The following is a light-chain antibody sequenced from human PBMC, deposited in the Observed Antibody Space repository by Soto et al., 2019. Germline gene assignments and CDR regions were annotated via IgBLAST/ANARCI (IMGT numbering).Light chain of an antibody. V-gene: IGLV2-14*03. Sequence: QSVLTQPASVSGSPGQSITISCSGTSSDVGGYKYVSWYQQDPGKAPKLIIYEVSNRPSGVSNRFSGSKSGNTASLTISGLQPEDEADYYCSSYTNINTLAFGGGTKLTVL. CDR2: EVS. J-gene: IGLJ2*01. CDR3: SSYTNINTLA. CDR1: SSDVGGYKY.